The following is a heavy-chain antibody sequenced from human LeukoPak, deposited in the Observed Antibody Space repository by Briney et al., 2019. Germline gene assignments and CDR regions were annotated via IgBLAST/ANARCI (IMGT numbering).Heavy chain of an antibody. V-gene: IGHV5-51*01. CDR1: GYSFTSYW. J-gene: IGHJ6*02. D-gene: IGHD3-16*01. Sequence: GECLKISCKGSGYSFTSYWIGWVRQMPGKGLEWMGIIYPGDSDTRYSPSFQGQVTISADKSISTAYLRWSSLEAAGTAMYYCARGGGTYYYYYGMDVWGQGTTVTVSS. CDR3: ARGGGTYYYYYGMDV. CDR2: IYPGDSDT.